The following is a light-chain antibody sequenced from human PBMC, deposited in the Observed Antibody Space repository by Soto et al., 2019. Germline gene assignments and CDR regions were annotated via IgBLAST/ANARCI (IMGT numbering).Light chain of an antibody. CDR1: SSDIAGYNY. Sequence: QSALTQPASVSGSPGQSITISCTGTSSDIAGYNYVSWFQQHPGKAPKLMMYQVTIRPSGVSNRFSGAKSGNTASLTISGLQAEDEAEYYCSSFTSTTSLYVFGTGTKLTVL. J-gene: IGLJ1*01. CDR2: QVT. CDR3: SSFTSTTSLYV. V-gene: IGLV2-14*01.